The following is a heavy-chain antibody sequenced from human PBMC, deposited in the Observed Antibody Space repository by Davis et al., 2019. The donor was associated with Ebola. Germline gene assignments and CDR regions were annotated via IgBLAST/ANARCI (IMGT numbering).Heavy chain of an antibody. CDR2: IIPIFGTA. V-gene: IGHV1-69*13. J-gene: IGHJ3*02. CDR1: GGTFSSYA. D-gene: IGHD4-17*01. Sequence: SVKVSCKASGGTFSSYAISWVRQAPGQGLEWMGGIIPIFGTANYAQKFQGRVTITADESTRTAYMELSSLRSEDTAVYYCARSSATTRDAFDIWGQGTMVTVSS. CDR3: ARSSATTRDAFDI.